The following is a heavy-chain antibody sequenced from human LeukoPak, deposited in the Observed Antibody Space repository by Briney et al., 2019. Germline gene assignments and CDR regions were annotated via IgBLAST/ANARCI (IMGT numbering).Heavy chain of an antibody. V-gene: IGHV1-2*02. J-gene: IGHJ4*02. CDR2: INPNSGGT. CDR1: GYTFADYY. Sequence: GASVKVSCKASGYTFADYYIHWVRQAPGQGLEWMGWINPNSGGTNYAQKFQGRVTMTRDTSISTAYMELSRLRSDDTAVYYCARDLVGITMVRGVVGYWGQGTLVTVSS. CDR3: ARDLVGITMVRGVVGY. D-gene: IGHD3-10*01.